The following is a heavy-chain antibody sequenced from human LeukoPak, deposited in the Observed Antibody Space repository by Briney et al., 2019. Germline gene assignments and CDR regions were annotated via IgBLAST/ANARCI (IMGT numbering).Heavy chain of an antibody. J-gene: IGHJ6*02. CDR1: GFTFSSYS. V-gene: IGHV3-21*01. D-gene: IGHD3-10*01. CDR2: ISSSSSYI. Sequence: GGSLRLPCAASGFTFSSYSMNWVRQAPGKGLEWVSSISSSSSYIYYADSVKGRFTISRDNAKNSLYLQMNSLRAEDTAVYYCASSSLRGGDYYGMDVWGQGTTVTVSS. CDR3: ASSSLRGGDYYGMDV.